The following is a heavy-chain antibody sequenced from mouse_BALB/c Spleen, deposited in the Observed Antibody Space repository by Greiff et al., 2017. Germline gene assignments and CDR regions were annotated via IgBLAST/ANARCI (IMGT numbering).Heavy chain of an antibody. CDR2: ILPGSGST. V-gene: IGHV1-9*01. J-gene: IGHJ2*01. D-gene: IGHD2-4*01. CDR1: GYTFSSYW. Sequence: QVQLQQPGAELVKPGASVKISCKATGYTFSSYWIEWVKQRPGHGLEWIGEILPGSGSTNYNEKFKGKATFTADTSSNTAYMQLSSLTSDDSAVYYCARRGTMITLFDYWGQGTTLTVSS. CDR3: ARRGTMITLFDY.